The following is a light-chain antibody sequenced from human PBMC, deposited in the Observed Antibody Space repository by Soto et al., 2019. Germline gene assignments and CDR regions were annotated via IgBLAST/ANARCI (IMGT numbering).Light chain of an antibody. J-gene: IGLJ1*01. V-gene: IGLV2-23*02. Sequence: QSVLTQPASVSGSPGQSITISCSGTTSDVGIVSWYQHHPRKAPKLMIHEVTKRPSGVSDRFSGSKSGNSASLTISGLQAEDEADYFCCSFGGSGYVFGTGTKLTVL. CDR1: TSDVGI. CDR3: CSFGGSGYV. CDR2: EVT.